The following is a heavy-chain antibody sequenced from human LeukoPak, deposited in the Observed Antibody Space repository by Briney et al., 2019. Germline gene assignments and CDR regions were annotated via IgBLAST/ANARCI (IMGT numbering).Heavy chain of an antibody. J-gene: IGHJ6*02. Sequence: GESLKISCKGSGYSFTSYWISWVRQMPGKGLEWMGIIYPGDSDTRYSPSFQGQVTISADKSISTAYLQWSSLKASDTAMYYCARALLWFGESHYGMDVWGQGTTVTVSS. V-gene: IGHV5-51*01. CDR3: ARALLWFGESHYGMDV. D-gene: IGHD3-10*01. CDR2: IYPGDSDT. CDR1: GYSFTSYW.